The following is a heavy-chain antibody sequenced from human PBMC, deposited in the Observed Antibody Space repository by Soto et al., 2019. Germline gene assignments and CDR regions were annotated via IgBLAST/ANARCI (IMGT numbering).Heavy chain of an antibody. D-gene: IGHD2-2*01. CDR3: ARLDNTQGAWYHIYDI. J-gene: IGHJ3*02. CDR2: INPGDSDV. CDR1: DYTFAAYW. Sequence: GESLKISCKGFDYTFAAYWIGWVRQMPGKGLEWMGIINPGDSDVRYSPPFEGQVTISADKSINTAYLQWSSLKASDTAMYYCARLDNTQGAWYHIYDIWGQGTMVTVSS. V-gene: IGHV5-51*01.